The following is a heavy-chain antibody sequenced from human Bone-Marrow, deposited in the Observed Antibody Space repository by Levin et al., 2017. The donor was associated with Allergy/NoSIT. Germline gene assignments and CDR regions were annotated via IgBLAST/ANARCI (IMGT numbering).Heavy chain of an antibody. Sequence: ASETLSLTCTVSGDSMSGIYWWAWIRQSPSKGLEWIGEIHHSGSTNYNPSLKSRLTLSVDKSKSLFSLSLSSVTVADTAVYYCARDSYRSVLRGEFDLWGLGTQVTVSS. CDR2: IHHSGST. J-gene: IGHJ4*02. CDR3: ARDSYRSVLRGEFDL. V-gene: IGHV4-4*02. CDR1: GDSMSGIYW. D-gene: IGHD3-10*01.